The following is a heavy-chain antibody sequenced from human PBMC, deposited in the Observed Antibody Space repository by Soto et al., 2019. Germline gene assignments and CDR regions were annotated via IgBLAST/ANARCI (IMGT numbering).Heavy chain of an antibody. CDR1: GFTFSSYG. V-gene: IGHV3-33*01. Sequence: GGSLRLSCAAPGFTFSSYGMHWVRQAPGKGLEWVAVIWYDGSNKYYADSVKGRFTISRDNSKNTLYLQMNSLRAEDTAVYYCARDLLDYGGNGPDYWGQGTLVTVSS. CDR3: ARDLLDYGGNGPDY. CDR2: IWYDGSNK. D-gene: IGHD4-17*01. J-gene: IGHJ4*02.